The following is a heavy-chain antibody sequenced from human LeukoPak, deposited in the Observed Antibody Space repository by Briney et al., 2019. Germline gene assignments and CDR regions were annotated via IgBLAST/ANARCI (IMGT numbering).Heavy chain of an antibody. J-gene: IGHJ4*02. D-gene: IGHD2-21*02. Sequence: GASVKVSCKASGGTFSSYAISWVRQAPGQGLEWMGGIIPIFGTANYAQKFQGRVTITADESTSTAYMELSSLRSEDTAVYYCARHSTGTYCGGDCYFDYWGQGTLVTVSS. V-gene: IGHV1-69*13. CDR2: IIPIFGTA. CDR1: GGTFSSYA. CDR3: ARHSTGTYCGGDCYFDY.